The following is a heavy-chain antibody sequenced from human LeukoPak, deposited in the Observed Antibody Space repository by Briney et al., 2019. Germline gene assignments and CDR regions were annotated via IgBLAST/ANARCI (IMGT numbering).Heavy chain of an antibody. V-gene: IGHV3-53*01. CDR1: GFTVSSSY. CDR2: IYSGGST. Sequence: GGSLRLSCAASGFTVSSSYMSWVRQAPGKGLEWVSVIYSGGSTYYADSVKGRFTVSRDNSKNTLYLQMNSLRAEDTAVYYCARVNYYLYYFDYWGQGTLVTVSS. J-gene: IGHJ4*02. CDR3: ARVNYYLYYFDY. D-gene: IGHD3-22*01.